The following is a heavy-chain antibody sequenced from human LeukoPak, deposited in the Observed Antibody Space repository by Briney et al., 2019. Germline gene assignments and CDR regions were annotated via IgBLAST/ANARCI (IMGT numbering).Heavy chain of an antibody. V-gene: IGHV4-39*07. J-gene: IGHJ5*02. D-gene: IGHD2-2*02. Sequence: SETLSLTCTVSGGSISSNSYWGWIRPPPGKGLEWIGSIYYSGSTYYNPSLKSQFIISVDTSKNQFSLELRSVTAADTAVYYCARVASCSSTSCYRRGNNWFDPWGQGILVTVSS. CDR2: IYYSGST. CDR3: ARVASCSSTSCYRRGNNWFDP. CDR1: GGSISSNSY.